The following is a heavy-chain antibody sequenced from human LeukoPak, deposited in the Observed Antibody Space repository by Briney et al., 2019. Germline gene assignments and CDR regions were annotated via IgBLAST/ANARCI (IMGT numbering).Heavy chain of an antibody. CDR3: AHQGPAAYDYGDY. J-gene: IGHJ4*02. D-gene: IGHD4-17*01. Sequence: PSETLSLTCTVSGGSIGSSSYYWGCIRQPLGKGLEWIGSIYYSGSTYYNPSLKSRVTISVDTSKNQFSLKLSSVTAADTAVYYCAHQGPAAYDYGDYWGQGTLVTVSS. CDR1: GGSIGSSSYY. V-gene: IGHV4-39*01. CDR2: IYYSGST.